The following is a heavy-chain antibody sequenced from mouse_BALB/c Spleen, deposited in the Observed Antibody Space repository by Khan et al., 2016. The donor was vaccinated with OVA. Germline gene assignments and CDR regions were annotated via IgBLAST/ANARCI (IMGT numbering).Heavy chain of an antibody. CDR3: SRLEDI. D-gene: IGHD1-3*01. CDR2: IWAGGSK. CDR1: GFSLTSYG. J-gene: IGHJ2*01. V-gene: IGHV2-9*02. Sequence: QVQLKESGPGLVAPSQSLSITCTVSGFSLTSYGVHWVRQPPGKGLEWLGVIWAGGSKNYNSAIMSRLSISKDNSKSQSFLKMNSLQTYDTAMYYCSRLEDIWGQGTTLTVSS.